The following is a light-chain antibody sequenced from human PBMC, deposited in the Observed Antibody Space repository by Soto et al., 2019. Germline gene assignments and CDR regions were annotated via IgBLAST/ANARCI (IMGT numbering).Light chain of an antibody. V-gene: IGKV3-11*01. CDR2: DAS. CDR3: QQRSNWLT. Sequence: VLAQSPATLSLSPGERATLSCRASQSVSSYLAWYQQKPGQAPRLLIYDASNGATGIPARFSGSGSGTDFTLTISSLEPEDFAVYYCQQRSNWLTFGGGTKVDIK. J-gene: IGKJ4*01. CDR1: QSVSSY.